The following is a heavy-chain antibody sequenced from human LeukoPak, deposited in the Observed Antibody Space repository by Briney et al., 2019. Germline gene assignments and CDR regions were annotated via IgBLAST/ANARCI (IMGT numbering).Heavy chain of an antibody. V-gene: IGHV3-11*04. CDR3: ARDPSLWFEDNWFDP. CDR1: GFTFSDYY. J-gene: IGHJ5*02. CDR2: ISSSGSTI. Sequence: PGGSLRLSCAASGFTFSDYYVSWIRPAPGKGLEWVSYISSSGSTIYYADSVKGRFTISRDNAKNSLYLQMNSLRAEDTAVYYCARDPSLWFEDNWFDPWGQGTLVTVSS. D-gene: IGHD3-10*01.